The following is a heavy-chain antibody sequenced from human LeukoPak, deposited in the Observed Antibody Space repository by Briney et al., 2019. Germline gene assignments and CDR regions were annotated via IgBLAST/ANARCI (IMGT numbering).Heavy chain of an antibody. CDR3: ARDNTVVTSGAFDI. J-gene: IGHJ3*02. Sequence: SETLSLTCTVSGGSISSSSYYWGWIRQPPGKGLEWIGSIYYSGSTYYNPSLKSRVTISVDTSKNQFSLKLSSVTAADTAVYYCARDNTVVTSGAFDIWGQGTMVTVSS. CDR2: IYYSGST. CDR1: GGSISSSSYY. V-gene: IGHV4-39*07. D-gene: IGHD4-23*01.